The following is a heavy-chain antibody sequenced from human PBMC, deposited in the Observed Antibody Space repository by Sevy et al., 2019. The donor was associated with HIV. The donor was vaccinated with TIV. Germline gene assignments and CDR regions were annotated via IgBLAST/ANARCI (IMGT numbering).Heavy chain of an antibody. D-gene: IGHD5-12*01. CDR2: IKSECDGGAI. CDR1: GFTFSSAW. CDR3: ITDPAYRGYDEEVITYSFYGMDV. Sequence: GGSLRLSCTASGFTFSSAWMSWVRQAPGKGLEWVGRIKSECDGGAIDYAAPVKGRFTISKEDSKNTVYLQMNSLKTEDTAVYYCITDPAYRGYDEEVITYSFYGMDVWGQGTTVTVSS. V-gene: IGHV3-15*01. J-gene: IGHJ6*02.